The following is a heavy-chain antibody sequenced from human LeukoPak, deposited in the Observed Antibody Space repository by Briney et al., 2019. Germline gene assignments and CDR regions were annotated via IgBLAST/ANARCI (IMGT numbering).Heavy chain of an antibody. D-gene: IGHD3-22*01. CDR1: GFTFSSYS. CDR3: ARETYYYDSGGYRSGAAFDI. V-gene: IGHV3-48*01. J-gene: IGHJ3*02. CDR2: ISSSSSTI. Sequence: QPGGSLRLSCAASGFTFSSYSMNWVREAPGRGLEWVSYISSSSSTIYYADSVKGRFTISRDNAKNTLYLQMNSLRAEDTAVYYCARETYYYDSGGYRSGAAFDIWGQGTMVTVSS.